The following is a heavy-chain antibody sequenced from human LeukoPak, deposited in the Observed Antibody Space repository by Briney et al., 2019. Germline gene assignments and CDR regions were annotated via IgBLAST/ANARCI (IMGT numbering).Heavy chain of an antibody. CDR3: ARVDEGGHFSYYGMDA. Sequence: ASVTVSCKASGYSFNVYYIHWVRQAPGQGLEWMGWIKPKSDDTNYGQNFQGRVTITRDTSISTAYMELSGLRSDDTAVYYCARVDEGGHFSYYGMDAWGQGTTVTVSS. D-gene: IGHD3-16*01. J-gene: IGHJ6*02. V-gene: IGHV1-2*02. CDR2: IKPKSDDT. CDR1: GYSFNVYY.